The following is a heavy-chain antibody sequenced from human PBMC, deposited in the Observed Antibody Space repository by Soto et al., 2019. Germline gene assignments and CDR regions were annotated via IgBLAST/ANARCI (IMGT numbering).Heavy chain of an antibody. CDR2: IYHSGST. Sequence: QLQLQESGSGLVKPSQTLSLTCAVSGGSISSGGYSWSRIRQPPGKGLEWIGYIYHSGSTYYNPPPKSRVTISVDRSKNQFSLKLSSVTAADTAVYYCARAHYGDYGYGMDVWGQGTTVTVSS. CDR3: ARAHYGDYGYGMDV. V-gene: IGHV4-30-2*01. J-gene: IGHJ6*02. CDR1: GGSISSGGYS. D-gene: IGHD4-17*01.